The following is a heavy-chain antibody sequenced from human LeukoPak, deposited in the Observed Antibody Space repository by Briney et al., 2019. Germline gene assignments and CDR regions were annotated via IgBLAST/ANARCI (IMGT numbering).Heavy chain of an antibody. CDR1: GFTFSSYA. CDR3: AKDGGQTVTIGSYYYYYGMDV. D-gene: IGHD4-17*01. V-gene: IGHV3-23*01. CDR2: ISGSGGST. J-gene: IGHJ6*02. Sequence: PGGSLRLSCAASGFTFSSYATSWVRQAPGKGLEWVSAISGSGGSTYYADSVKGRFTISRDNSKNTLYLQMNSLRAEDTAVYYCAKDGGQTVTIGSYYYYYGMDVWGQGTTVTVSS.